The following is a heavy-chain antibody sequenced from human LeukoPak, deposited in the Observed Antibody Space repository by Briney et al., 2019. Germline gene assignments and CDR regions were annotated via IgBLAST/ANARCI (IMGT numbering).Heavy chain of an antibody. CDR2: IYYSGST. CDR3: ARDRRPGQSGYWFHP. Sequence: PSQTLSLTRTVSGGSISSYYLSWIRQPPGKGLDWLGYIYYSGSTYFNPPLQSRVTLPVDTSKNTFSLKLPSLTAPDTHVYFSARDRRPGQSGYWFHPWGQGALVTVSS. V-gene: IGHV4-59*01. D-gene: IGHD3-22*01. CDR1: GGSISSYY. J-gene: IGHJ5*02.